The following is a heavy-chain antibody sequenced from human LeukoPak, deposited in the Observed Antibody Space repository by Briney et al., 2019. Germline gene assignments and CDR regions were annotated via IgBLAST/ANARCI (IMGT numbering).Heavy chain of an antibody. V-gene: IGHV1-2*06. J-gene: IGHJ4*02. CDR2: INPNSGGT. CDR3: ASGVGATIVPTFDY. CDR1: GYTFTGYY. Sequence: ASVKVSCKASGYTFTGYYMHWVRQAPGQGLEWMGRINPNSGGTNYAQKFQGRVTMTRDTSISTAYMELSRLRSDDTAVYYCASGVGATIVPTFDYWGQGTLVTASS. D-gene: IGHD1-26*01.